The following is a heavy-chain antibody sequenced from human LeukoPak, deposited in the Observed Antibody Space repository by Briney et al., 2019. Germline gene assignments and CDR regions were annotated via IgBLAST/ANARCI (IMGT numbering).Heavy chain of an antibody. J-gene: IGHJ4*02. CDR2: IYPGDSDT. CDR3: ARHNNWGFDY. CDR1: GYSFASYW. Sequence: GESLKISCKGSGYSFASYWIDWVRQMPGKGLEWMGVIYPGDSDTKYSPSFQGQVTISADKSISTAYLQWSTLKASDTAIYYCARHNNWGFDYWDRGTQLTVSS. V-gene: IGHV5-51*01. D-gene: IGHD7-27*01.